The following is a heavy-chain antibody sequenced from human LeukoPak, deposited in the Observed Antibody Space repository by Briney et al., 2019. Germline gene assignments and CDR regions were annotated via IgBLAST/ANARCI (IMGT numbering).Heavy chain of an antibody. V-gene: IGHV3-30-3*01. Sequence: GGSLTLSCAASGLTFSSYAMHWVRQAPGKGLEWVALISYDGSNKYYADSVKGRFTISRDNSKNTLYLQMNSLRAEDTAVYYCAKESPYDYGDYAPQPLFDYWGQGTLVTVSS. D-gene: IGHD4-17*01. CDR3: AKESPYDYGDYAPQPLFDY. CDR2: ISYDGSNK. CDR1: GLTFSSYA. J-gene: IGHJ4*02.